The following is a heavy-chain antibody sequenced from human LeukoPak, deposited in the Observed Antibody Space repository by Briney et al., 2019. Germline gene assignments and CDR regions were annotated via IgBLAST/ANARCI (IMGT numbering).Heavy chain of an antibody. CDR3: AREPPYGSGSPSPDYYYGMDV. CDR1: GYTFTSYY. CDR2: INPSGGST. Sequence: GASVKVSCKASGYTFTSYYMHWVRQAPGQGLEWMGIINPSGGSTSYAQKFQGRVTMTRDTSTSTVYMELSSLRSEDTAVYYCAREPPYGSGSPSPDYYYGMDVWGQGTTVTVSS. J-gene: IGHJ6*02. D-gene: IGHD3-10*01. V-gene: IGHV1-46*01.